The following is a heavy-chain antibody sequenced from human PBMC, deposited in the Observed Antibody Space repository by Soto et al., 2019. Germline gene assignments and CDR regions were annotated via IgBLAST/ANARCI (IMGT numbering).Heavy chain of an antibody. Sequence: ASVKVSCKASGYTFTGYYMHRVRQAPGQGLEWMGWINPNSGGTNYAQKFQGRVTMTRDTSISTAYMELSRLRSDDTAVYYCARAPLPSSRRLPVDYWGQGTLVTVSS. CDR3: ARAPLPSSRRLPVDY. CDR2: INPNSGGT. D-gene: IGHD5-18*01. J-gene: IGHJ4*02. V-gene: IGHV1-2*02. CDR1: GYTFTGYY.